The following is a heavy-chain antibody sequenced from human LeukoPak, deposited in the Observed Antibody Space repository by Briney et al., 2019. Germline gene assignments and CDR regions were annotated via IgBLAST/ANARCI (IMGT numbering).Heavy chain of an antibody. J-gene: IGHJ6*03. V-gene: IGHV3-20*01. D-gene: IGHD5-12*01. Sequence: GGSLRLSCAASGFTFDDYGMSWVRQAPGKGLEWVSGINWNGGSTRYADSLKGRFTISRDNAKNSLYLQVNSLRAEDTALYHCARQGGYSGYDYYYYYYMDVWGKGTTVTISS. CDR1: GFTFDDYG. CDR3: ARQGGYSGYDYYYYYYMDV. CDR2: INWNGGST.